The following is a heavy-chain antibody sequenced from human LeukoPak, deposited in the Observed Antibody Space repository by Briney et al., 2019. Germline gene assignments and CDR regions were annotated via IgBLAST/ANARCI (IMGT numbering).Heavy chain of an antibody. D-gene: IGHD3-22*01. Sequence: ASVKVSCKASGYTFTSYGISWVRQAPGQGLEWMGWISAYNGNTNYAQKLQGRVTMTTDTPTSTAYMELRSLRSDDTAVYYCARDSGYYDSSGNFDIWGQGTMVTVSS. CDR3: ARDSGYYDSSGNFDI. CDR1: GYTFTSYG. V-gene: IGHV1-18*01. CDR2: ISAYNGNT. J-gene: IGHJ3*02.